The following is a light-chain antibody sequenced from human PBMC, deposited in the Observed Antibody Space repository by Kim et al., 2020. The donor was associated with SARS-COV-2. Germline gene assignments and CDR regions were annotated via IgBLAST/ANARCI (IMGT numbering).Light chain of an antibody. CDR2: RDS. CDR1: NIGSKN. CDR3: QVWDSSTEV. Sequence: VALGQTARITCGGNNIGSKNVHWYQQKPGQAPVLVIYRDSNRPSGIPERFSGSNSGNTATLTISRAQAGDEADYYCQVWDSSTEVFGGGTQLTVL. V-gene: IGLV3-9*01. J-gene: IGLJ2*01.